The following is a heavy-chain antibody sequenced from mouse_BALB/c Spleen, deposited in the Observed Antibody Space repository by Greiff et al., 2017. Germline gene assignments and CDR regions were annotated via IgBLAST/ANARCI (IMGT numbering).Heavy chain of an antibody. CDR2: IFPGSGNT. Sequence: QVQLKESGPELVKPGASVKISCKASGYSFTSYYIHWVKQRPGQGLEWIGWIFPGSGNTKYNEKFKGKATLTADTSSSTAYMQLSSLTSEDSAVYFCARRGQGYGDAMDYWGQGTSVTVSS. V-gene: IGHV1-66*01. J-gene: IGHJ4*01. CDR3: ARRGQGYGDAMDY. CDR1: GYSFTSYY. D-gene: IGHD3-1*01.